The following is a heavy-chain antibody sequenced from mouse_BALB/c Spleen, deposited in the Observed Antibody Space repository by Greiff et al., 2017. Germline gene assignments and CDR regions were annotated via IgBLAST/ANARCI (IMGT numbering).Heavy chain of an antibody. J-gene: IGHJ2*01. CDR2: ISSGSSTI. Sequence: DVKLVESGGGLVQPGGSRKLSCAASGFTFSSFGMHWVRQAPEKGLEWVAYISSGSSTIYYADTVKGRFTISRDNPKNTLFLQMTSLRSEDTAMYYCARKRGNYFDYWGQGTTLTVSS. CDR3: ARKRGNYFDY. CDR1: GFTFSSFG. V-gene: IGHV5-17*02. D-gene: IGHD2-14*01.